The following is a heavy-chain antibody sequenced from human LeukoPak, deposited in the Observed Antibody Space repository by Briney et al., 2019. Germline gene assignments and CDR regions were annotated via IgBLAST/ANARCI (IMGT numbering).Heavy chain of an antibody. J-gene: IGHJ4*02. CDR3: VKGPWGSDYELSDKYYFDY. D-gene: IGHD3-16*01. CDR2: ISSNGGST. CDR1: AFTFSSYA. Sequence: PGGSLRLSCSASAFTFSSYAMHWVRQAPGKGLEYVSAISSNGGSTYYADSVKGRFTISRDNSKNTLYLQMSSLRAEDTAVYYCVKGPWGSDYELSDKYYFDYWGQGTLVTVSS. V-gene: IGHV3-64D*09.